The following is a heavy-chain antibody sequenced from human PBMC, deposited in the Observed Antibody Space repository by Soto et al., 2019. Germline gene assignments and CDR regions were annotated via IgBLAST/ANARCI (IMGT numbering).Heavy chain of an antibody. Sequence: PSETLSLTCAVYGGSFSGYYWSWIRQPPGKGLEWIGEINHSGSTNYNPSLKSRVTISVDTSKNQFSLKLSSVTAADTAVYYCARVASVRYFDWLHWFDPWGQGTLVTVSS. CDR1: GGSFSGYY. J-gene: IGHJ5*02. CDR3: ARVASVRYFDWLHWFDP. D-gene: IGHD3-9*01. V-gene: IGHV4-34*01. CDR2: INHSGST.